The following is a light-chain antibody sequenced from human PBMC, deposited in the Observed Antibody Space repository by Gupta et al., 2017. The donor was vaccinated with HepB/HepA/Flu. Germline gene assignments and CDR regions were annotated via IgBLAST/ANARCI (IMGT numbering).Light chain of an antibody. CDR1: QSVGSW. Sequence: DIQMTQSPSTLSASVGDTVTITCRATQSVGSWLAWYQQKPGKTPKLLIYKASSLGSGVTSRFSGSGFGTEFTLTISSLQPDDFATYYCQQYETFSWTFGQGTKVEI. CDR3: QQYETFSWT. CDR2: KAS. V-gene: IGKV1-5*03. J-gene: IGKJ1*01.